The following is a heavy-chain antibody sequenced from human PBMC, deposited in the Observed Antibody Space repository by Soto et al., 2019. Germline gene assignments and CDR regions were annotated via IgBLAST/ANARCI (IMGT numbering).Heavy chain of an antibody. CDR2: ISYDGSNK. Sequence: QVQLVESGGGVVQPGRSLRLSCAASGFTFSSYGMHWVRQAPGKGLEWVAVISYDGSNKYYADSVKGRFTISRDNSKNTLYLQMNSLRAEDTAVYYCAEDLKEMHGSWYRIPLDYWGQGTLVTVSS. V-gene: IGHV3-30*18. J-gene: IGHJ4*02. D-gene: IGHD6-13*01. CDR3: AEDLKEMHGSWYRIPLDY. CDR1: GFTFSSYG.